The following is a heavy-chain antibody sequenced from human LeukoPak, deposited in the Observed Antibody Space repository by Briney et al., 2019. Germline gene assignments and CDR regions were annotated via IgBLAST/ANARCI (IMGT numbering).Heavy chain of an antibody. CDR2: ISGSGGST. CDR3: AGSPTVDAAFDI. V-gene: IGHV3-23*01. J-gene: IGHJ3*02. Sequence: PGGSLRLSCAASGFPFSSYAMSWVRQAPGKGLDWVSSISGSGGSTYYADSVRGRFTGSRDNYRNTLALQMNSLRAEDTAVYYCAGSPTVDAAFDIWGQGTMVTVSS. CDR1: GFPFSSYA. D-gene: IGHD4-23*01.